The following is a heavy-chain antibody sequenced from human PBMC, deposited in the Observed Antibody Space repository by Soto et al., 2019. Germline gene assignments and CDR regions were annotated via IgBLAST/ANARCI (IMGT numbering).Heavy chain of an antibody. CDR2: INPSGGST. CDR1: GYTFTSYY. D-gene: IGHD3-16*01. Sequence: GASVKVSCKASGYTFTSYYMHWVRQAPGQGLEWMGIINPSGGSTSYAQKFQGRVTMTRDTSTSTVYMELSSLRSEDTAVYYCVRGAFGGNPYDAFDIWGQGTMVTVSS. CDR3: VRGAFGGNPYDAFDI. J-gene: IGHJ3*02. V-gene: IGHV1-46*03.